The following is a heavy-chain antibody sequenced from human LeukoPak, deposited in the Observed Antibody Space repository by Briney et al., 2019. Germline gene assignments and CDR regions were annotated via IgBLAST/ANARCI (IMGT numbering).Heavy chain of an antibody. D-gene: IGHD2-8*01. J-gene: IGHJ3*02. V-gene: IGHV3-23*01. Sequence: GGSLRLSCAASGFTFSSYDMSWVRQAPGKGLEWVSAISGSVSGFGSPTKYADSVKGRFTISRDNSKKTLYLQMNSLRAEDTAVYYCAKGKINHNGAFDIWGQGTVVTVSS. CDR3: AKGKINHNGAFDI. CDR2: ISGSVSGFGSPT. CDR1: GFTFSSYD.